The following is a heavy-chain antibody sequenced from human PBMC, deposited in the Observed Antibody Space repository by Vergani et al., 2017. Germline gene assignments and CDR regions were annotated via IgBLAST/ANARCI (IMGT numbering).Heavy chain of an antibody. Sequence: EVQLLESGGSLKKPGGSVRLSCAASGFTFSTYAMHWVRQAPGKGLEWVSALTGGGGSTYYADSFKGRFIISRDNSRDTLYLQMNSLRPEDTATYYCVKDAGSYENFFGSLGQGTLVTVSS. J-gene: IGHJ4*02. CDR3: VKDAGSYENFFGS. V-gene: IGHV3-23*01. CDR1: GFTFSTYA. CDR2: LTGGGGST. D-gene: IGHD1-26*01.